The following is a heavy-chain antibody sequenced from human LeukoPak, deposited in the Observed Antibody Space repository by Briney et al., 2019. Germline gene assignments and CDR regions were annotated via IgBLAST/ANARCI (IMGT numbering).Heavy chain of an antibody. CDR2: INSDGSST. J-gene: IGHJ4*02. D-gene: IGHD4-11*01. CDR3: VRGGAYSHSNSDY. CDR1: GFTFSSYW. Sequence: GGSLRLSCAASGFTFSSYWMHWVRQAPGKGLVWVSRINSDGSSTTYADSVKGRFTISRDNAKNTLYLQMNSLRAEDTAVYYCVRGGAYSHSNSDYWGQGTLVTVSS. V-gene: IGHV3-74*01.